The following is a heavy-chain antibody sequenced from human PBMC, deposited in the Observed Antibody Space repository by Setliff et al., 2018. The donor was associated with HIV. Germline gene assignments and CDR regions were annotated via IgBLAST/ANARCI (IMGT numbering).Heavy chain of an antibody. Sequence: SETLSLTCTVSGGSISSHYWSWRRQPPGKGLEWIGGIYYSGSTNYNPSLKSRVTLSLATSKNQFSFKLTSVTAADTAVYYCAKEGGLYFGMLIHDAIDLWGQGTMVTVSS. J-gene: IGHJ3*01. V-gene: IGHV4-59*11. CDR1: GGSISSHY. D-gene: IGHD3-3*01. CDR3: AKEGGLYFGMLIHDAIDL. CDR2: IYYSGST.